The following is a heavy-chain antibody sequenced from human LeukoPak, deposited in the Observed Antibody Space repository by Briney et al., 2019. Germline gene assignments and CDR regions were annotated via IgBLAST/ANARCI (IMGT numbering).Heavy chain of an antibody. CDR1: GYTFTGYY. CDR3: AREGIAGNWFDP. J-gene: IGHJ5*02. V-gene: IGHV1-2*02. D-gene: IGHD6-13*01. Sequence: ASVTVSCKASGYTFTGYYMQWVRQAPGQGLEWMGWISPNSGATNYAQKFQGRVTMTRDTSVSTAYMELTRLRSDDTAVYYCAREGIAGNWFDPWGQGTLVTVSS. CDR2: ISPNSGAT.